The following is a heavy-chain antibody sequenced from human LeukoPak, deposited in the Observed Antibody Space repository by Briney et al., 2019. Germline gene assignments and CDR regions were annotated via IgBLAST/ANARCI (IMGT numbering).Heavy chain of an antibody. CDR1: GGSISSNNW. V-gene: IGHV4-4*02. CDR2: VWNNGNT. Sequence: SETLSLTCAVFGGSISSNNWWSWVRQAPGKGLEWIGEVWNNGNTNYNPSLKSRVTMSVDTSKNQLSLKLSSVTAADTAVYHCARDKGGRLGYWGQGTLVTVSS. CDR3: ARDKGGRLGY. J-gene: IGHJ4*02. D-gene: IGHD1-26*01.